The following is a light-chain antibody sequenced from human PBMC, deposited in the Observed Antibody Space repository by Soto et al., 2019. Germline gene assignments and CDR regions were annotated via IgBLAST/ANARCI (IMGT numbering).Light chain of an antibody. CDR3: QQRSKWPVT. CDR2: DAS. V-gene: IGKV3-11*01. CDR1: QSISSY. Sequence: EIVLTQSPATLSLSPGERATLSCRASQSISSYLAWYQQTPDQAPRLLIYDASNRATGIPARFSGSGSGTDFTLTISRLEPEYFAVYYCQQRSKWPVTLGTGNKVDI. J-gene: IGKJ3*01.